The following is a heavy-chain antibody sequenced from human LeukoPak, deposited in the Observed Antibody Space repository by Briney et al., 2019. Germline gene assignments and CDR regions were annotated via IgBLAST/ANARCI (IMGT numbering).Heavy chain of an antibody. CDR3: AKARGYSSWNAFDI. CDR1: GFTFSSYA. J-gene: IGHJ3*02. Sequence: GGSLRLSCAASGFTFSSYAMSLVRQAAGKGLEWVSAISGSGGSTYYADSVKGRFTISRDNSKNTLYLQMNSLRAEDTAVYYCAKARGYSSWNAFDIWGQGTMVTVSS. CDR2: ISGSGGST. D-gene: IGHD5-18*01. V-gene: IGHV3-23*01.